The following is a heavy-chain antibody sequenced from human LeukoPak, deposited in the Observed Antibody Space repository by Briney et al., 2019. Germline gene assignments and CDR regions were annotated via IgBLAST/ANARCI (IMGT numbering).Heavy chain of an antibody. J-gene: IGHJ3*02. CDR1: GFTFSSYG. Sequence: PGRSLRFSCAASGFTFSSYGMHWVRQAPGKGLEWVAVIWYDGSNKYYADSVKGRFTISRDNSKNTLYLQMNSLRAEDTAVYYCARDRVSGSYPDAFDIWGQGTMVTVSS. CDR3: ARDRVSGSYPDAFDI. V-gene: IGHV3-33*01. D-gene: IGHD1-26*01. CDR2: IWYDGSNK.